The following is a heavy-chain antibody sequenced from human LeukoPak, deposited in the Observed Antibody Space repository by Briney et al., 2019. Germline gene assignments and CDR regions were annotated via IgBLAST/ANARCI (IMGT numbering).Heavy chain of an antibody. CDR2: IIPIFGTA. CDR1: GGTFSSYA. CDR3: ARGELLWFGELYRIDAFDI. J-gene: IGHJ3*02. Sequence: ASVKVSCKASGGTFSSYAISWVRQAPGQGLEWMGGIIPIFGTANYAQKFQGRVTITADKSTGTVYMELRSLTSEDTAVYYCARGELLWFGELYRIDAFDIWGQGTMVIVSS. V-gene: IGHV1-69*06. D-gene: IGHD3-10*01.